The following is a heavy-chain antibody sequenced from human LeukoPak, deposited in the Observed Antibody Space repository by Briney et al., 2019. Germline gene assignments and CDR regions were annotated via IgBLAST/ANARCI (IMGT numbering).Heavy chain of an antibody. V-gene: IGHV4-59*01. Sequence: PSETLSLTCTVSGGSISNYYWSWIRQPPGKGLEWIGSIYYSGSTNYNPSLKSRVTISVDTSKNHFSLKLSPVTAADTAVYYCARGDYGDYVNWGQGTLVTVSS. D-gene: IGHD4-17*01. CDR3: ARGDYGDYVN. J-gene: IGHJ4*02. CDR2: IYYSGST. CDR1: GGSISNYY.